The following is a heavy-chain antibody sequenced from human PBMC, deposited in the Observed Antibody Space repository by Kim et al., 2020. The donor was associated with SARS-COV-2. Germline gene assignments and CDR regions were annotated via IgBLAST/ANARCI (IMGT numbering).Heavy chain of an antibody. D-gene: IGHD4-4*01. CDR1: GGSISSSNW. J-gene: IGHJ2*01. CDR2: IYHSGST. V-gene: IGHV4-4*02. Sequence: SETLSLTCAVSGGSISSSNWWSWVRQPPGKGLEWIGEIYHSGSTNYNPSLKSRVTISVDKSKNQFSLKLSSVTAADTAVYYCARVGSGLQALPRDDLWGRGTLVTVSS. CDR3: ARVGSGLQALPRDDL.